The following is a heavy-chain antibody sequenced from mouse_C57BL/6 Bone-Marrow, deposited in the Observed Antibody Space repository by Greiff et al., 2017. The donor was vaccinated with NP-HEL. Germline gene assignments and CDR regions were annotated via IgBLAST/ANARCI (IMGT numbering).Heavy chain of an antibody. D-gene: IGHD2-3*01. J-gene: IGHJ3*01. CDR2: IYPRSGNT. CDR1: GYTFTSYG. Sequence: VQLQQSGAELARPGASVKLSCKASGYTFTSYGISWVKQRTGQGLEWIGEIYPRSGNTYYNEKFKGKATLTADKSSSTAYMELRSLTSEDSAVYFCARCDRDYDSYLAYWGQGTLVTVSA. V-gene: IGHV1-81*01. CDR3: ARCDRDYDSYLAY.